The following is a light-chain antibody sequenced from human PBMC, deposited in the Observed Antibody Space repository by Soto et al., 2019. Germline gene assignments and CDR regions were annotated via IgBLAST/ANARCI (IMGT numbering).Light chain of an antibody. CDR1: QRVNSN. CDR2: GAS. J-gene: IGKJ2*01. CDR3: QQYNNWPPLYT. Sequence: EILMTQSPATLSVAPGERATLSCRASQRVNSNLAWYQQRPGQAPRLLSYGASSRATGIPARVSGSGSGTDFTLTISRLQSEDFAVYYCQQYNNWPPLYTFGQGTKLEIK. V-gene: IGKV3-15*01.